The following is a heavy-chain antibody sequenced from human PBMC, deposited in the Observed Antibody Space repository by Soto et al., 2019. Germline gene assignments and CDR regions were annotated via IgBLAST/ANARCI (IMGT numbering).Heavy chain of an antibody. CDR1: GYTFTSYG. Sequence: ASVKVSYKASGYTFTSYGISWVRQAPGQGLEWMGWISAYNGNTNYAQKLQGRVTMTTDTSTSTAYMELRSLRSDDTAVYYCARGTTIFGVVNHSDYWGQGTLVTVSS. CDR2: ISAYNGNT. D-gene: IGHD3-3*01. CDR3: ARGTTIFGVVNHSDY. J-gene: IGHJ4*02. V-gene: IGHV1-18*01.